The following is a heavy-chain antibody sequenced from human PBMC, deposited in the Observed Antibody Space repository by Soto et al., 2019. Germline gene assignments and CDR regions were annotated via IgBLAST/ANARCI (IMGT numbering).Heavy chain of an antibody. CDR1: GFTFSSYG. J-gene: IGHJ5*02. CDR3: ARDIAAAVNRWFDP. D-gene: IGHD6-13*01. Sequence: PGGSLRLSCAASGFTFSSYGMHWVRQAPGKGLEWVAVIWYDGSNKYYADSVKGRFTISRDNSKNTLYLQMNSLRAEDTAVYYCARDIAAAVNRWFDPWGQGTLVTVSS. V-gene: IGHV3-33*01. CDR2: IWYDGSNK.